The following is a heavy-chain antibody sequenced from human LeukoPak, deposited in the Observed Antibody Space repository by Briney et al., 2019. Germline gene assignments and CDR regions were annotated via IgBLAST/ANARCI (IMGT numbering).Heavy chain of an antibody. CDR1: GFTFSSYS. CDR3: ARDRSDCSGGSCLLDY. D-gene: IGHD2-15*01. CDR2: ISSSSSYI. J-gene: IGHJ4*02. Sequence: GGSLRLSCAASGFTFSSYSMNWVRQAPGKGLEWVSSISSSSSYIYYADSVKGRFTISRDNAKNSLYLQMNSLRAEDTAVYYCARDRSDCSGGSCLLDYWGQGTLVTVSS. V-gene: IGHV3-21*01.